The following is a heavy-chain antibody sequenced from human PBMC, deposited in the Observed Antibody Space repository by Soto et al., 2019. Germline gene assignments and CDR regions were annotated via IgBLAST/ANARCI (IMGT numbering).Heavy chain of an antibody. CDR3: AKHLFTGGAGPFDY. CDR1: GFSFTSFS. D-gene: IGHD6-19*01. Sequence: EVHLLESGGGLVQPGGSLRLSCAASGFSFTSFSMSWVRQAPGKGLEWVSAISGSSDSTYYADSMKGRFTISRDISKTTLYLQMNSLRAEDTAVYYCAKHLFTGGAGPFDYWGQGTLVTVSS. J-gene: IGHJ4*02. CDR2: ISGSSDST. V-gene: IGHV3-23*01.